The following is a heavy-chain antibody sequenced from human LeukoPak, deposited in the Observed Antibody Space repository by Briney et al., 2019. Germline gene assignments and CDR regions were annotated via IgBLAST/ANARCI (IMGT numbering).Heavy chain of an antibody. D-gene: IGHD6-13*01. CDR2: IKQDGSEK. J-gene: IGHJ6*02. CDR3: ARYSSSWSPNYYYGMDV. CDR1: GFTFSSYW. V-gene: IGHV3-7*01. Sequence: PGGSLRLSCAPSGFTFSSYWMSWVRQAPGRGLEWVANIKQDGSEKYYVDSVKGRFTISRDNAKNSLYLQMNSLRAEDTAVYYCARYSSSWSPNYYYGMDVWGQGTTVAVSS.